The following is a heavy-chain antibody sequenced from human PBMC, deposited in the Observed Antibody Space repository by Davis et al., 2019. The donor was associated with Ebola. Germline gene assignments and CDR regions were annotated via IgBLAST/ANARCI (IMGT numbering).Heavy chain of an antibody. V-gene: IGHV4-59*01. CDR1: GGPISSYY. CDR3: ARDRGIVVTRGGIYYYYYGMDV. CDR2: IFYSGST. J-gene: IGHJ6*02. D-gene: IGHD5-12*01. Sequence: SETLSLTCTVSGGPISSYYWSWIRQLPGKGLEWIGYIFYSGSTNYNPSLKSRVTISVDTSKNQFSLKLSSVTAADTAVYYCARDRGIVVTRGGIYYYYYGMDVWGQGTTVTVSS.